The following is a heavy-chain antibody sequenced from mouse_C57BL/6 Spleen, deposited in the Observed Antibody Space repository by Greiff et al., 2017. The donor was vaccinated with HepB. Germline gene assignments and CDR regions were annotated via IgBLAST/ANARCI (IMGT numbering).Heavy chain of an antibody. J-gene: IGHJ4*01. CDR1: GYTFTDYY. V-gene: IGHV1-19*01. D-gene: IGHD1-1*01. Sequence: EVQLQQSGPVLVKPGASVKMSCKASGYTFTDYYMNWVKQSHGKSLEWIGVINPYNGGTSYNQKFKGKATLTVDKSSSTAYMELNSLTSEDSAVYYCARGTLYGSSYNYAMDYWGQGTSVTVSS. CDR2: INPYNGGT. CDR3: ARGTLYGSSYNYAMDY.